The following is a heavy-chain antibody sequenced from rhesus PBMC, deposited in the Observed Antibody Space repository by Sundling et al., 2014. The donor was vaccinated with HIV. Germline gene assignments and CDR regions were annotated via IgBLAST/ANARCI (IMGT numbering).Heavy chain of an antibody. CDR3: AKGYYEDDHGYYYTGLGGLDS. V-gene: IGHV3S42*01. CDR2: FSGGGGNT. D-gene: IGHD3-9*01. Sequence: EVQLVESGGGLVQPGGSMRLSCAASGFTFSSYGMYWVRQAPGKGLEWISGFSGGGGNTYYADSVKGRFTISRDNAKNTLSLQMNSLRAEDTAVYYCAKGYYEDDHGYYYTGLGGLDSWGQGVVVTVSS. CDR1: GFTFSSYG. J-gene: IGHJ6*01.